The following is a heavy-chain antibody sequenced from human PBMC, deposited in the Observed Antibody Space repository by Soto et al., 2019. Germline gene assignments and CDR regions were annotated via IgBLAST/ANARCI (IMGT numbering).Heavy chain of an antibody. CDR3: TTGCLTTTTRSEDH. Sequence: PARSLRLSWAPSGFTFSNAWISCFRQPPERGLELDGSIKSNIRSGTTQDADPLQGRFTIARDDSRNTVYLEMNSLEIEDTAVYYCTTGCLTTTTRSEDHWGQGTLVTVSS. CDR2: IKSNIRSGTT. D-gene: IGHD4-17*01. CDR1: GFTFSNAW. V-gene: IGHV3-15*01. J-gene: IGHJ4*02.